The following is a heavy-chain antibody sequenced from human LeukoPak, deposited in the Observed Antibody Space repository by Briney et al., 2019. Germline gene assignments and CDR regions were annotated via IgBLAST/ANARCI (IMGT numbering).Heavy chain of an antibody. D-gene: IGHD3-3*01. CDR3: ARVERDFWIQKNWFDP. J-gene: IGHJ5*01. CDR2: INHSGST. Sequence: SETLSLTCAVYGGSFSGYYWSWIRQPPGKGLEWIGEINHSGSTNYNPSLKSRVTISVDTSKNQFSLKLSSVTAADTAVYYCARVERDFWIQKNWFDPWGQGTLVTVSS. CDR1: GGSFSGYY. V-gene: IGHV4-34*01.